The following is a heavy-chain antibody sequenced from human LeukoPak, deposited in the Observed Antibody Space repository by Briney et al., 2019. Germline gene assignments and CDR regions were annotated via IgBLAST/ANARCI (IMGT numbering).Heavy chain of an antibody. CDR1: EFTFSRYW. D-gene: IGHD4-23*01. J-gene: IGHJ4*02. CDR3: ARALESGNSDAGY. CDR2: IHPDGSAK. V-gene: IGHV3-7*04. Sequence: GGSLRLSCATSEFTFSRYWMTWGRQAPGKGLEWVANIHPDGSAKYYVDSLRGRFTISRDNAKNSLYLQMNSLRAEDTAVYYCARALESGNSDAGYWGQGTLVTVSS.